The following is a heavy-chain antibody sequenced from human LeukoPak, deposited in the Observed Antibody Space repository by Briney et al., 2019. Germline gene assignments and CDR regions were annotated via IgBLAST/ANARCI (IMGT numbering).Heavy chain of an antibody. CDR1: GGSISASSHY. CDR2: VYYTGSI. CDR3: ARRDYGAWIDP. Sequence: KPSETLSLTCSVSGGSISASSHYCAWVRQPPGKGLEWIGSVYYTGSIRYNTSLKSRVTISVDMSKNDLFLTVNSVTAADTAFYYCARRDYGAWIDPWGQGILVTVSP. V-gene: IGHV4-39*01. D-gene: IGHD4/OR15-4a*01. J-gene: IGHJ5*02.